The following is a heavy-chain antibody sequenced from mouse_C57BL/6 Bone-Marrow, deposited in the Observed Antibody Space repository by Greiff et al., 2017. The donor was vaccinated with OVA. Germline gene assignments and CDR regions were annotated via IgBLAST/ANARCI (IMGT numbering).Heavy chain of an antibody. V-gene: IGHV1-81*01. CDR3: AREGGVLRPYYYAMDY. D-gene: IGHD1-2*01. CDR2: IYPRSGNT. CDR1: GYTFTSYG. Sequence: QVQLQQSGAELARPGASVKLSCKASGYTFTSYGISWVKQRTGQGLEWIGEIYPRSGNTYYNEKFKGKATLTADKYSSTAYMELRSLTSEDSAVYVCAREGGVLRPYYYAMDYWGQGTSVTVSS. J-gene: IGHJ4*01.